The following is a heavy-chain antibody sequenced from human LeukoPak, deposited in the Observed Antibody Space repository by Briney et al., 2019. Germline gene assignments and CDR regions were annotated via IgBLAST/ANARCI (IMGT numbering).Heavy chain of an antibody. D-gene: IGHD3-22*01. CDR1: GYTFTSYG. J-gene: IGHJ5*02. V-gene: IGHV1-18*01. Sequence: ASVKVSCKASGYTFTSYGCSWVRQAPGQGLEWMGWICGCNGYTPYAHNLQGRVTMTTDTSTSTDYMELRSLRSDDTAVYYCARDEARYSSGYYPNWFDHWGQGTLVTVSS. CDR2: ICGCNGYT. CDR3: ARDEARYSSGYYPNWFDH.